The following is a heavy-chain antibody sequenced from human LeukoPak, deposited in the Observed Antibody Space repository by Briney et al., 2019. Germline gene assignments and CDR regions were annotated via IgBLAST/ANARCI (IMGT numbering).Heavy chain of an antibody. Sequence: AGGSLRLSCAASGFTFSSYAMSWVRQAPGKGLEWVSAISGSGGSTYYADSVKGRFTISKDNSKNTLYLQMNSLRAEDTAVYYCAKVHYTAGYYFDYWGQGTLVTVSS. CDR3: AKVHYTAGYYFDY. V-gene: IGHV3-23*01. CDR1: GFTFSSYA. J-gene: IGHJ4*02. CDR2: ISGSGGST. D-gene: IGHD5-18*01.